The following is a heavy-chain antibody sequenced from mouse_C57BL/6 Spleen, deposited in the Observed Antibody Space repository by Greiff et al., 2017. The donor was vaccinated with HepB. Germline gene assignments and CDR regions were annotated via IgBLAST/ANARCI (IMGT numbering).Heavy chain of an antibody. Sequence: QVQLQQPGAELVKPGASVKMSCKASGYTFTSYWITWVKQRPGQGLEWIGDIYPGSGSTNYNEKFKSKATLTVDTSSSTAYMQLSSLTSEDSAVYYWARRGYYDPDWYFDVWGTGTTVTVSS. J-gene: IGHJ1*03. V-gene: IGHV1-55*01. CDR3: ARRGYYDPDWYFDV. CDR1: GYTFTSYW. CDR2: IYPGSGST. D-gene: IGHD1-1*02.